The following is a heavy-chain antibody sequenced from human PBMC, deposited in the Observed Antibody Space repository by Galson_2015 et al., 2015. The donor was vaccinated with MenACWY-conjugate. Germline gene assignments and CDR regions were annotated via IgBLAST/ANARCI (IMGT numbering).Heavy chain of an antibody. D-gene: IGHD6-19*01. CDR3: ATGGRSSGWYYFDY. V-gene: IGHV1-24*01. Sequence: SVKVSCKVSGYTLTELSMHWVRQAPGKGLEWMGGFDPEDGETIYAQKFQGRVTMTEDTSTDTANMELSSLRSEDTAVYYCATGGRSSGWYYFDYWGQGTLVTVSS. CDR1: GYTLTELS. CDR2: FDPEDGET. J-gene: IGHJ4*02.